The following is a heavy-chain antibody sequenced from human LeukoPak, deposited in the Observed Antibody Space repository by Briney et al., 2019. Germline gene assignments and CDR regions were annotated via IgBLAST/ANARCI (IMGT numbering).Heavy chain of an antibody. CDR2: IYYSGST. CDR3: ATLGDYCGSSPTRGTYYYYYMDV. J-gene: IGHJ6*03. V-gene: IGHV4-31*03. Sequence: PSETLSLTCTVSGDSITNGAYYWSWIRQHPGKGLEWIGYIYYSGSTYYNPSLKSRLTISVDTSKNQFSLKLSSVTAADTAVYYCATLGDYCGSSPTRGTYYYYYMDVWGKGTTVTVSS. D-gene: IGHD3-22*01. CDR1: GDSITNGAYY.